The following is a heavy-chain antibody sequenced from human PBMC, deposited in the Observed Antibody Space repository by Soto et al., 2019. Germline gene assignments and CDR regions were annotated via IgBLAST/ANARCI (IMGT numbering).Heavy chain of an antibody. CDR3: AKDYYDAGSYGHCDS. CDR1: GFTFSSYA. J-gene: IGHJ4*02. V-gene: IGHV3-23*01. CDR2: ISGSGANT. Sequence: GGSLRLSCAASGFTFSSYAMNWVRQAPGKGLEWVSVISGSGANTYYAESVKGRFTISRDNSENTLYLQMNTLRAEDTAVYYCAKDYYDAGSYGHCDSWGQGTLVTVSS. D-gene: IGHD3-10*01.